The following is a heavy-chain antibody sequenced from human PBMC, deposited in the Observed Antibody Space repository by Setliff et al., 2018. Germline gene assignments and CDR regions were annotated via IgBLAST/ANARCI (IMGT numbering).Heavy chain of an antibody. Sequence: GASVKVSCKASGYTFTSYDINWVRQATGQGLEWMGWMNSNSGNTGYAQKFQGRVTMTRNTSISTAYMELSSLRSEDTAVYYCARVYCSGGSCDKPISDYWGQGTLVTVSS. CDR3: ARVYCSGGSCDKPISDY. CDR1: GYTFTSYD. CDR2: MNSNSGNT. D-gene: IGHD2-15*01. J-gene: IGHJ4*02. V-gene: IGHV1-8*01.